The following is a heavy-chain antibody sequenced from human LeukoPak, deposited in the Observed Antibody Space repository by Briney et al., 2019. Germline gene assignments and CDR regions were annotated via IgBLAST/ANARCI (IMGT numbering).Heavy chain of an antibody. D-gene: IGHD3-9*01. CDR3: ARDGLYYDILTGYYRRGYFDY. CDR1: GCSISSYY. V-gene: IGHV4-4*07. Sequence: SETLSLTCTGSGCSISSYYWSWIRQPAGKGLEWIGRIYTSGSTNYNPSLKSRVTMSVDTTKRQFCPKLSSVTAADTAVYYCARDGLYYDILTGYYRRGYFDYWGQGTLVTVSS. CDR2: IYTSGST. J-gene: IGHJ4*02.